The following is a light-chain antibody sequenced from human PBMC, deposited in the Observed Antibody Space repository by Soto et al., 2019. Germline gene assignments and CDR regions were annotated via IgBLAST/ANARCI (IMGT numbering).Light chain of an antibody. CDR2: LNSDGSH. CDR1: SGHSSYA. V-gene: IGLV4-69*01. CDR3: QTWGTGIRV. J-gene: IGLJ3*02. Sequence: QSVLTQSPSASASLGASAKLTCTLSSGHSSYAIAWHQQQPEKGPRYLMKLNSDGSHSKGDGIPDRFSGASSGAERYLTISSLQSEDEADYYCQTWGTGIRVFGGGTKLTVL.